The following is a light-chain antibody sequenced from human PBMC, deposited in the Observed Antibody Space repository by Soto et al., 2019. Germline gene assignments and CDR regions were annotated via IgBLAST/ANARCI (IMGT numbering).Light chain of an antibody. CDR1: QDISDY. CDR2: AAS. V-gene: IGKV1-9*01. CDR3: QQLNSYPRT. J-gene: IGKJ4*01. Sequence: DIQFTQSPSFLSASVGDRVIITCRASQDISDYLAWYQQRPGKAPKLLIYAASTLQSGVPSRFSGSGSGTEFTLTISSLQPEDFATYSCQQLNSYPRTFGGGTKVDSK.